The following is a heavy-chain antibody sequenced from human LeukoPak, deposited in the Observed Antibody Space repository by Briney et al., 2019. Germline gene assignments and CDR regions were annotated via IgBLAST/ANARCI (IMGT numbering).Heavy chain of an antibody. CDR1: GFSFSNSG. CDR2: IWYDGNRK. Sequence: GGSLRLSCAASGFSFSNSGMHGVRQAPAKGLEWVAFIWYDGNRKYYADSVNGRFTISRDDSRNMLFLQMSSLRVEDTAMYYCAKDGTGGGCDNDCHFDYWGQGTLATVSS. CDR3: AKDGTGGGCDNDCHFDY. D-gene: IGHD2-21*02. V-gene: IGHV3-30*02. J-gene: IGHJ4*02.